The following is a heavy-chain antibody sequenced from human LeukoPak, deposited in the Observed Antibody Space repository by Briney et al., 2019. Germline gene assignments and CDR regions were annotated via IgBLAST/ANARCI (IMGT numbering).Heavy chain of an antibody. CDR2: ISSSGSTI. D-gene: IGHD3-10*01. CDR1: GFTFSDYY. V-gene: IGHV3-11*01. Sequence: GGSLRLSCAASGFTFSDYYMSWIRQAPGKGLEWVSYISSSGSTIYYADSVKGRFTISRDNAKNSLYLQMNSLRAEDTAVYYCARISYYYGSGSYYFDYWGQGTLVTVSS. J-gene: IGHJ4*02. CDR3: ARISYYYGSGSYYFDY.